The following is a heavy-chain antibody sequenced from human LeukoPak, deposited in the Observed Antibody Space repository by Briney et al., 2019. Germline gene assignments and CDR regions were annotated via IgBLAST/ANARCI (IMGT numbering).Heavy chain of an antibody. CDR2: ISGSGGST. CDR3: AREDGSVAFDI. CDR1: GFTYSSCA. D-gene: IGHD2-2*03. J-gene: IGHJ3*02. V-gene: IGHV3-23*01. Sequence: GGSLRLSCVASGFTYSSCAMSWVRQFPGKGLEWVSAISGSGGSTYYADSVKGRFTISRDNSKNTLHLQMNSLRAEDTAVYYCAREDGSVAFDIWGQGTMVTVSS.